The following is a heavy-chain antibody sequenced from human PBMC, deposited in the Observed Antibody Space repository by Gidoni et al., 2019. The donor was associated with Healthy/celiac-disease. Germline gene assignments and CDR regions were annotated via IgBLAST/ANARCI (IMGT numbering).Heavy chain of an antibody. CDR1: VGTFSIYA. D-gene: IGHD5-18*01. CDR3: ARSVGLEMATAYFDY. V-gene: IGHV1-69*06. CDR2: IIPMFGTA. J-gene: IGHJ4*02. Sequence: QAQLVQSGAAVKNPGSSVKFSCKVSVGTFSIYAISWVRQAAGQGLEWMGGIIPMFGTANCAQKFQSSVTFTADTSASTAYMKLSSLRSEETAVYYCARSVGLEMATAYFDYWGQGTLVTVSS.